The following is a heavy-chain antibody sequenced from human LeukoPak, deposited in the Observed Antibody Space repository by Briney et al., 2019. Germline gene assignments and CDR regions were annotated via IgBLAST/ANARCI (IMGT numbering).Heavy chain of an antibody. J-gene: IGHJ4*02. CDR1: GFTFSSYS. CDR3: ARDFGYCSTTSCYDQ. Sequence: GGSLRLSCAASGFTFSSYSMNWVRQAPGKGLEWVSYISSSSSTTYYADSVKGRFTISRDNSKNTLLLQMNSLRAEDTAVYYCARDFGYCSTTSCYDQWGQGTLVTVSS. D-gene: IGHD2-2*03. V-gene: IGHV3-48*01. CDR2: ISSSSSTT.